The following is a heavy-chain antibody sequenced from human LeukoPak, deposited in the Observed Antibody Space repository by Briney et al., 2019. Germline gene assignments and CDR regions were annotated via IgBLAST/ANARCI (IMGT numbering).Heavy chain of an antibody. D-gene: IGHD5-24*01. CDR2: IYSGGST. V-gene: IGHV3-66*01. CDR1: GFTVSSNY. CDR3: ARDSARDAYNYYFDY. Sequence: PGGSLRLSCAASGFTVSSNYMSWARQAPGRGLEWVSVIYSGGSTYYADSVKGRFTISRDIPKNTLYLQMDSLRAEDTAIYYCARDSARDAYNYYFDYWGQGTLVTVSS. J-gene: IGHJ4*02.